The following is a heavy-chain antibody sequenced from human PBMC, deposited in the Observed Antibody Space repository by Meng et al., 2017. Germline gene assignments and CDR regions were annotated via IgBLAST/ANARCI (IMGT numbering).Heavy chain of an antibody. CDR3: ARDEDISAAGKLFGDY. D-gene: IGHD6-25*01. Sequence: VQVVQSGAEVKKPGAFVNVSCKPSGYNFPDYYIHWVRRAPGQGLEWMGRINPKSGDTHYAQKFQARVTMTGDTSISTAYMELSGLRSDDTAMYYCARDEDISAAGKLFGDYWGRGTLVTVSS. CDR2: INPKSGDT. V-gene: IGHV1-2*06. CDR1: GYNFPDYY. J-gene: IGHJ4*01.